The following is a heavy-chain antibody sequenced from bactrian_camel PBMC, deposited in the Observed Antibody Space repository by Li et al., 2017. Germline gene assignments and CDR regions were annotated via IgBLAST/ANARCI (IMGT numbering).Heavy chain of an antibody. J-gene: IGHJ4*01. CDR3: AARGPYCYTKLSVRDFTY. D-gene: IGHD2*01. CDR1: GHSRGSNC. CDR2: YYRGAGGST. V-gene: IGHV3S32*01. Sequence: VQLVESGGGSVQPGGSLRLSCVLSGHSRGSNCMGWIRQAPGKEREWLGAYYRGAGGSTDYADSVKGRFSISLHNAKRTLYLQMNSLKPEDTAMYYCAARGPYCYTKLSVRDFTYWGQGTQVTVSS.